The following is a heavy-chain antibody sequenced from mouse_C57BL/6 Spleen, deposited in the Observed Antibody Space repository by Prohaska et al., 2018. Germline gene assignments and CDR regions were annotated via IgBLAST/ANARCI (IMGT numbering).Heavy chain of an antibody. J-gene: IGHJ4*01. V-gene: IGHV5-12*01. CDR1: GFTFSDYY. CDR3: ARGRYAMDY. Sequence: GGSLKLSCAASGFTFSDYYMYWVRQTPEKRLEWVAYISNGGGSTYYPDTVKGRFTISRDNAKNTLYLQMSRLKSEDTAMYDCARGRYAMDYWGQGTSVTVSS. CDR2: ISNGGGST.